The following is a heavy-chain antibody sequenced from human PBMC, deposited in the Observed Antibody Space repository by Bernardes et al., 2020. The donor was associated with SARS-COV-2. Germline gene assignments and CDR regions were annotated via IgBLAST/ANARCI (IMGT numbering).Heavy chain of an antibody. D-gene: IGHD3-3*01. Sequence: SLRLSCAASGFTFSSHAMSWVRQAPGKGLEWVSAIVGSGGSAYYADSVKGRFTISRDNSKNTLYLQMNSLRAEDTAVYYCAKREYYDFWSGPIDYWGQGTLVTVS. J-gene: IGHJ4*02. CDR3: AKREYYDFWSGPIDY. V-gene: IGHV3-23*01. CDR1: GFTFSSHA. CDR2: IVGSGGSA.